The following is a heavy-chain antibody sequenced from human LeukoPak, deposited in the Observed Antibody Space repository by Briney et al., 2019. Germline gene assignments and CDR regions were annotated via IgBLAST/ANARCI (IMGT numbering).Heavy chain of an antibody. CDR2: INPNSGGT. CDR3: ASTSEWELQYYFDY. CDR1: GYTFTGYY. D-gene: IGHD1-26*01. Sequence: ASVKVSCKASGYTFTGYYMHWVRQAPGQGLEWMGWINPNSGGTNYAQKFQGRVTMTRDTSISTAYMELSRLRSEDTAVYYCASTSEWELQYYFDYWGQGTLVTVSS. J-gene: IGHJ4*02. V-gene: IGHV1-2*02.